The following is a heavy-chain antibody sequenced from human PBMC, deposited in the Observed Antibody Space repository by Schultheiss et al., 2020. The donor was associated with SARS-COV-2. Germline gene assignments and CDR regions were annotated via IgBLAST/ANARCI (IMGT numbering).Heavy chain of an antibody. Sequence: SETLSLTCTVSGGSISSGGYYWSWIRQHPGKGLEWIGYIYYSGSTNYNPSLKSRVTMSLDTSKNQFSLNLDSVTAADTAVYYCARDVCSSTSCYGGFPNYYYMDVWGKGTTVTVSS. CDR2: IYYSGST. D-gene: IGHD2-2*01. J-gene: IGHJ6*03. V-gene: IGHV4-61*08. CDR1: GGSISSGGYY. CDR3: ARDVCSSTSCYGGFPNYYYMDV.